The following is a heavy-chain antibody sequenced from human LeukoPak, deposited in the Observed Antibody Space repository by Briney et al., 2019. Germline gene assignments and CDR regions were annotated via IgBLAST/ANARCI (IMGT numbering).Heavy chain of an antibody. Sequence: SVKVSCKASGGTFSSYAISWVRQAPGQGLEWMGGIIPIFGTASYAQKFQGRVTITADESTSTTYMELSSLRSEDTAVYYCASSVDTAMALSWGQGTLVTVSS. CDR2: IIPIFGTA. J-gene: IGHJ5*02. V-gene: IGHV1-69*13. CDR1: GGTFSSYA. CDR3: ASSVDTAMALS. D-gene: IGHD5-18*01.